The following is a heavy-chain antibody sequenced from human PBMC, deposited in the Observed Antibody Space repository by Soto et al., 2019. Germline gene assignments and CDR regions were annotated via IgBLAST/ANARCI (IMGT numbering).Heavy chain of an antibody. CDR2: IYYSGNT. CDR3: ARQNRRIFRGVILTWGMDV. J-gene: IGHJ6*02. Sequence: PSETLSLTCTVSGDSISTYYWTWIRQPPGKGLEWIGNIYYSGNTNYNPSLKSRVTISVHTSKNQFSLKLTSVTAADTAVYYCARQNRRIFRGVILTWGMDVWGQGTTVTVS. D-gene: IGHD3-10*01. V-gene: IGHV4-59*08. CDR1: GDSISTYY.